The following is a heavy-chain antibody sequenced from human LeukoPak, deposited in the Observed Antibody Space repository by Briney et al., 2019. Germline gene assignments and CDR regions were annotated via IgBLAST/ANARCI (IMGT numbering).Heavy chain of an antibody. CDR3: ARDRALWYFDL. V-gene: IGHV3-23*01. CDR1: EFTFSNYA. D-gene: IGHD3-10*01. Sequence: GGSLRLSCAASEFTFSNYAMSWVRQAPGKGLEWVSAISTSGSGTYYADSVKGRFTISRDNSKNTLYLEMNSLRADDTAVYYCARDRALWYFDLWGRGTLVTVAS. CDR2: ISTSGSGT. J-gene: IGHJ2*01.